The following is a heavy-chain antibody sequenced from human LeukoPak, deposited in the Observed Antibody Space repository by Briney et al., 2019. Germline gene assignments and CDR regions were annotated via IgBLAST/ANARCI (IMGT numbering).Heavy chain of an antibody. Sequence: GGSLRLSCAASGFTFSSYWMSWVRQAPGKGLQSVAYISQDVSHKYYVDSVKGRFTISRDNAKNSLHLEMNSLRAEDAALYYCARVGYNGWNFENWGQGTLVTVSS. D-gene: IGHD5-12*01. CDR2: ISQDVSHK. CDR1: GFTFSSYW. CDR3: ARVGYNGWNFEN. V-gene: IGHV3-7*01. J-gene: IGHJ4*02.